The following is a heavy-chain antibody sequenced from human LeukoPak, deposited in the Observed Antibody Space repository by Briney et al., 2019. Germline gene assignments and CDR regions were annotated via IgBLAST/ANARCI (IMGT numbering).Heavy chain of an antibody. CDR3: ARAAMVGSATGILFDP. J-gene: IGHJ5*02. CDR2: INHSGST. Sequence: SETLSLTFAVYGGSFSGYYWSWIRQPPGKGLEWIGEINHSGSTNYNPSLKSRVTISVDTSKNQFPLKLSSVTAADTAVYYCARAAMVGSATGILFDPWGQGTLVIVSS. CDR1: GGSFSGYY. V-gene: IGHV4-34*01. D-gene: IGHD2-15*01.